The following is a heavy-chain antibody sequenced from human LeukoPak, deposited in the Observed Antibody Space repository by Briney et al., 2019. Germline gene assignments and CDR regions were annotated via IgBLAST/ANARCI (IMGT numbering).Heavy chain of an antibody. CDR2: ISSSGSTI. D-gene: IGHD5-12*01. V-gene: IGHV3-48*03. CDR3: AASGYDYDYYYYMGV. J-gene: IGHJ6*03. CDR1: GFTFSSYE. Sequence: GGSLRLSCAASGFTFSSYETDWVRQAPGKGLEWVSYISSSGSTIYYADSVKGRFTISRDNAKNSLYLQMNSLRAEDTAVYYCAASGYDYDYYYYMGVWGQGTTVTISS.